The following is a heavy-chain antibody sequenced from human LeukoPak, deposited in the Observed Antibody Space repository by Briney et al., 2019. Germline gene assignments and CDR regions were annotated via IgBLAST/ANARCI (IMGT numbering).Heavy chain of an antibody. V-gene: IGHV1-2*02. D-gene: IGHD3-3*01. Sequence: ASVKVSCKASGYTFTGYYMHWVRQAPGQGLEWMGWINPNSGGTNYAQKFQGRVTMTRDTSISTAYMELSRLRSDDTAVYYCARVPTPRSGYYGWFGPWGQGTLVTVSS. CDR1: GYTFTGYY. CDR2: INPNSGGT. J-gene: IGHJ5*02. CDR3: ARVPTPRSGYYGWFGP.